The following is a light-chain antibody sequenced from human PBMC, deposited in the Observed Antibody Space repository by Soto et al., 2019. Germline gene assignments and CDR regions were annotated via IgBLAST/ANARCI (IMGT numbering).Light chain of an antibody. CDR2: DVY. J-gene: IGKJ4*01. V-gene: IGKV3-11*01. CDR3: QQRGT. CDR1: QSISSY. Sequence: VLTQSPATLSLCPGERNSLPCRASQSISSYLAWYQQKPGKARRLLIYDVYNTATGIPARFSASGSGKDFTLTISSLEPEDFAVYYCQQRGTFGGGTKVDIK.